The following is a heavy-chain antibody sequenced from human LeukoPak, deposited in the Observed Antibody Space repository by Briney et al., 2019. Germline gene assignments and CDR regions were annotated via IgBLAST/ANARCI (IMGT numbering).Heavy chain of an antibody. CDR3: ARGGIAVAGIDFRWFDP. CDR2: IYSGGST. V-gene: IGHV3-66*01. Sequence: GGSLRLSCAASGFTVSSNYMSWVRQAPGKGLEWVSIIYSGGSTYYADSVKGGFTISRDSSKNKLYLQMNSLRAEDRAVYYCARGGIAVAGIDFRWFDPWGQGTLVTVSS. CDR1: GFTVSSNY. J-gene: IGHJ5*02. D-gene: IGHD6-19*01.